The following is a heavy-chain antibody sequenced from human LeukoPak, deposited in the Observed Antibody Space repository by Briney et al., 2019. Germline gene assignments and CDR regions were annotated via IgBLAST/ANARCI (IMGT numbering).Heavy chain of an antibody. CDR2: ISGTASNI. D-gene: IGHD3-16*01. Sequence: GGSLRLSCAASGFTFSTNAMTWVRQAPGTGLEWVSTISGTASNIYYAESVKGRFTISRDNSKNTLFLQMNSLRAEDTAVYYCATDPGGAGSWGQGTLVTVSS. J-gene: IGHJ5*02. CDR1: GFTFSTNA. V-gene: IGHV3-23*01. CDR3: ATDPGGAGS.